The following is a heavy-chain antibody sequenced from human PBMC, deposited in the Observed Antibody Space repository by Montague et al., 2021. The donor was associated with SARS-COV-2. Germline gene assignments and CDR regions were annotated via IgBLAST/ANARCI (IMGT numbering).Heavy chain of an antibody. CDR1: GSSNTGAD. V-gene: IGHV4-34*01. Sequence: SETLSLTCSIYGSSNTGADWNSTRLHPRHQLESYGDFCYNRSTNYNPSLKSRVTISVDTSKNQFSLKLSSVTAADTAVYYCARGPFLRFLELPMGFKKPGWFDPWGQGTLVTVSS. CDR3: ARGPFLRFLELPMGFKKPGWFDP. D-gene: IGHD3-3*01. J-gene: IGHJ5*02. CDR2: FCYNRST.